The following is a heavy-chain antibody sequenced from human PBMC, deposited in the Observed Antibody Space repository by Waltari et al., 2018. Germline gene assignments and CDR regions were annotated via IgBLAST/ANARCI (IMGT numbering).Heavy chain of an antibody. Sequence: QVQLVQSGAEVKKPGASVRVSCKASGYTFTTYGLSWVRQAPGQGLEWMGWVSTYNGNTNYAQKFQGRVTMTTDTSTSTAYMELRSLTSDDTAVYYCARDPSSGWPYDYWGQGTLVTVSS. CDR1: GYTFTTYG. V-gene: IGHV1-18*01. CDR3: ARDPSSGWPYDY. CDR2: VSTYNGNT. J-gene: IGHJ4*02. D-gene: IGHD6-19*01.